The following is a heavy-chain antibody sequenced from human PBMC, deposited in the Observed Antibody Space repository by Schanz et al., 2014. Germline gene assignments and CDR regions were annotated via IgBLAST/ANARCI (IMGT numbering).Heavy chain of an antibody. CDR1: GYTFTSYS. CDR3: ARAKRFGDMDV. D-gene: IGHD3-10*01. CDR2: INVGNGNM. Sequence: QVHLVQSGAEVKKPGASVKVSCKASGYTFTSYSIHWVRQAPGQGLEWMGWINVGNGNMKYSQKFQGRVTITRDTSASTAYMELSSLRSDDTAVYYCARAKRFGDMDVWGQGTTVTVSS. J-gene: IGHJ6*02. V-gene: IGHV1-3*01.